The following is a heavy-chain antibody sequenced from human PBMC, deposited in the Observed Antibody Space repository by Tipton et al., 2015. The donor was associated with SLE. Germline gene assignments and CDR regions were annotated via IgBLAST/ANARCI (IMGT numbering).Heavy chain of an antibody. V-gene: IGHV3-64*04. J-gene: IGHJ4*02. CDR1: GFTFSTYA. CDR3: AKGPRYFDY. Sequence: SGFTFSTYAMYWVRQAPGKGLEYVSYISGNGDSTDYADSVKGRFTISRDNSQNTLHLQMNSLRAEDTAVYYCAKGPRYFDYWGQGTLVTVSS. CDR2: ISGNGDST.